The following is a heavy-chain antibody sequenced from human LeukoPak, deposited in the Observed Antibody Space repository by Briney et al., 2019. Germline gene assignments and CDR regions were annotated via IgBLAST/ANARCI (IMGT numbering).Heavy chain of an antibody. CDR2: INHSGST. CDR1: GGSFSTYY. D-gene: IGHD3-10*01. J-gene: IGHJ4*02. Sequence: SETLSLTCAVYGGSFSTYYWSWIRQPPGKGLEWIGEINHSGSTNNNPSLKSRVTISVDMSKNQISLKLTSVTAADTAVYYCARHGEGLLWFGELLYNYYFDYWGQGTLVTVSS. CDR3: ARHGEGLLWFGELLYNYYFDY. V-gene: IGHV4-34*01.